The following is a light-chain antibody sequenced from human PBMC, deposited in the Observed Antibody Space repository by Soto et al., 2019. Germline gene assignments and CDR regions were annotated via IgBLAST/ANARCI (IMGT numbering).Light chain of an antibody. J-gene: IGKJ1*01. CDR3: QQYYSTPRT. Sequence: EIVLTQSPGTLSLSPGERATLSCRASQSVSNNYLAWYQQKPGQAPRLLIYGASNRATGIPDRFSGSGSGTDFTLTISSLQAEDVAVYYCQQYYSTPRTFGQGTKVDI. CDR1: QSVSNNY. CDR2: GAS. V-gene: IGKV3-20*01.